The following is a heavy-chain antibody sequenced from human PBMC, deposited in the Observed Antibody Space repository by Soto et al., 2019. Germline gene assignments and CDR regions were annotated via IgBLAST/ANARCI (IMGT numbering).Heavy chain of an antibody. J-gene: IGHJ5*02. D-gene: IGHD2-15*01. CDR2: FIRVSGPA. CDR3: AKMICSGGSCYSGWFDP. V-gene: IGHV1-69*01. CDR1: GGTFSSFT. Sequence: QVQLVQSGAEVKKPWSSVKVSCKASGGTFSSFTISWVRQAPGQGLEWMGGFIRVSGPAHYAQQFQGRVTLTADESSNTTYMELRSLRSADTAVYYCAKMICSGGSCYSGWFDPWGQGTLVIVAS.